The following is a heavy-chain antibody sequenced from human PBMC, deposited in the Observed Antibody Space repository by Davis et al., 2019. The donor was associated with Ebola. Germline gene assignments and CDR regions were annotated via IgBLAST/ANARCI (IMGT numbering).Heavy chain of an antibody. CDR3: VKAQATVTIILAY. D-gene: IGHD4-17*01. CDR2: IRSDGGST. J-gene: IGHJ4*02. Sequence: GGSLRPSCSASGFTFSSYAMHWVRQAPGKGLEHVSGIRSDGGSTNYADSVRGRFTISRDNSKNTLYLQMSNLRAEDTAVYYCVKAQATVTIILAYWGQGTLVTVSS. CDR1: GFTFSSYA. V-gene: IGHV3-64D*06.